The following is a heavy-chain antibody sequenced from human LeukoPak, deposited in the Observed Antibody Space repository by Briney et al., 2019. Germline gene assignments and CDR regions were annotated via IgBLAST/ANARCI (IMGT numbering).Heavy chain of an antibody. J-gene: IGHJ4*02. CDR3: ARERVTTTSFDY. CDR1: GFTFSGYW. D-gene: IGHD2/OR15-2a*01. CDR2: LKQDGSEK. Sequence: GGSLRLSCVASGFTFSGYWMNWVRQAPGKGLEWVANLKQDGSEKNYVDSVKGRFTISRDNAKNSLYLQMNSLRVEDTAVYYCARERVTTTSFDYWGQGVLVTVSS. V-gene: IGHV3-7*01.